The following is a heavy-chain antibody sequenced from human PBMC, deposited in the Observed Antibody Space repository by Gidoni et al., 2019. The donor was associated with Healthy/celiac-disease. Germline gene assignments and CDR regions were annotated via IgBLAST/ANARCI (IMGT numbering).Heavy chain of an antibody. Sequence: EVQLLESGGGLVQPGGSLRLPCAASGFTFSSYAMSWVRQAPGKGLEWVSAISGSGGSTYYADSVKGRFTISRDNSKNTLYLQMNSLRAEDTAVYYCAKGALGYCSSTSCYQIDYWGQGTLVTVSS. D-gene: IGHD2-2*01. CDR2: ISGSGGST. CDR1: GFTFSSYA. CDR3: AKGALGYCSSTSCYQIDY. V-gene: IGHV3-23*01. J-gene: IGHJ4*02.